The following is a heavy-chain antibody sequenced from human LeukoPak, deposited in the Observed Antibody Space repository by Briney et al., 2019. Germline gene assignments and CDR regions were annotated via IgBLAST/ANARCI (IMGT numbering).Heavy chain of an antibody. CDR2: MNPNSGNT. J-gene: IGHJ3*02. V-gene: IGHV1-8*03. CDR1: GCTFTSYD. D-gene: IGHD6-13*01. Sequence: ASVKVSCKASGCTFTSYDINWVRQATGQGLEWMGWMNPNSGNTGYAQKFQGRVTITRNTSISTAYMELSSLRSEDTAVYYCARYSSSRNFDIWGQGTMVTVSS. CDR3: ARYSSSRNFDI.